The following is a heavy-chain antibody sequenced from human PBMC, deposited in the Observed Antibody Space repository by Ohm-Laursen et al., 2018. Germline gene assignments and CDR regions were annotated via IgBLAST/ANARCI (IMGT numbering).Heavy chain of an antibody. D-gene: IGHD1-14*01. J-gene: IGHJ4*02. V-gene: IGHV3-23*01. CDR2: IGVSGGRI. Sequence: SLRLSCAASGFTFSSYAMSWVRQAPGKGLEWVSAIGVSGGRIYYADSVTGRSTISRDNSKNTLYLQMNSLRAEDTAIYYCARDPIDNNGYNPDYWGQGTLVTVSS. CDR3: ARDPIDNNGYNPDY. CDR1: GFTFSSYA.